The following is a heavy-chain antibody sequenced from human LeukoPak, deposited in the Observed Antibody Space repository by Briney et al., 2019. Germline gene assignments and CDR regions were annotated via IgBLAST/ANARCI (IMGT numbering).Heavy chain of an antibody. D-gene: IGHD3-16*01. V-gene: IGHV3-23*01. CDR3: AKLGYYYYYVDV. Sequence: GGSLRLSCAASEFSFSTFSMSWVRQAPGKGLEWVSFISDTGVTTYYADSVKGRFTISRDNSKNMLYLQMNSLRVEDTAVYYCAKLGYYYYYVDVWGKGTTVTVSS. J-gene: IGHJ6*03. CDR2: ISDTGVTT. CDR1: EFSFSTFS.